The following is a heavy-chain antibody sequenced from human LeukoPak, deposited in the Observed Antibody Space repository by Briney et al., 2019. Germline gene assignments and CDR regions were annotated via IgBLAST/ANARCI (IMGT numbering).Heavy chain of an antibody. V-gene: IGHV5-51*01. CDR1: GYIFTTYW. J-gene: IGHJ4*02. Sequence: GGSLQIPCKGSGYIFTTYWNGWVRPLPGKGLEWMGIINPGDSDTRYSPSFQGQVTISADNSISTPYLQWTSLKASDSVMYYCARTSTYPEFDYWGQGSLVTVSS. D-gene: IGHD2-2*01. CDR2: INPGDSDT. CDR3: ARTSTYPEFDY.